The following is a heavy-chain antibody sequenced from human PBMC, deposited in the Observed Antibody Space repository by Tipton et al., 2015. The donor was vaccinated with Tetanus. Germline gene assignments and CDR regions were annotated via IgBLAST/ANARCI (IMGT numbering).Heavy chain of an antibody. CDR3: ARDPPMCYSCLDS. V-gene: IGHV6-1*01. J-gene: IGHJ4*02. CDR1: GDSVSRDGPT. D-gene: IGHD3-10*02. Sequence: LVKPTQTLSLTCAISGDSVSRDGPTWNWIRQSPSRGLEWLGRTYYRSQWITDYAVSVRGRIIINPDTSNNLVSLELRSVTPEDTAVYYCARDPPMCYSCLDSWGQGTLITVSS. CDR2: TYYRSQWIT.